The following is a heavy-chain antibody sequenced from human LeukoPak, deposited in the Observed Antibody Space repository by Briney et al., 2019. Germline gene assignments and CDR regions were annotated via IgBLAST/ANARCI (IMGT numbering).Heavy chain of an antibody. CDR1: GFTFSSYS. CDR3: ASATYGSGSYYSTHFDY. J-gene: IGHJ4*02. Sequence: QPGGSLRLSCAASGFTFSSYSMNWVRQAPGKGLEWVSYISSSSTIYYADSVKGRFTISRDNAKNSLYLQMNSLRDEDTAVYYCASATYGSGSYYSTHFDYWGRGTLVTVSS. V-gene: IGHV3-48*02. CDR2: ISSSSTI. D-gene: IGHD3-10*01.